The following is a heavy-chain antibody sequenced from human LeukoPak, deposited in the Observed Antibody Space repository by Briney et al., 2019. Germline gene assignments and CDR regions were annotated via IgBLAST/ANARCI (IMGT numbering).Heavy chain of an antibody. Sequence: SETLSLTCTVSGGSISSSSYYWGWIRQPPGKGLEWIGSIYYSGSTYYNPSLKSRVTISVDTSKNQFSLKLSSVTAADTAVYYCASDILTGYFPDYFDYWGQGTLVTVSS. J-gene: IGHJ4*02. V-gene: IGHV4-39*07. D-gene: IGHD3-9*01. CDR3: ASDILTGYFPDYFDY. CDR1: GGSISSSSYY. CDR2: IYYSGST.